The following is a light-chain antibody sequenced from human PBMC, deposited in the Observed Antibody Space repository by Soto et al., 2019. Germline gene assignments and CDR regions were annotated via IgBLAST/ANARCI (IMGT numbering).Light chain of an antibody. V-gene: IGLV2-11*01. CDR2: DVT. J-gene: IGLJ2*01. CDR3: CSYVGNYSWL. CDR1: RSDVGGYNY. Sequence: QSALTQPRSVSGSPGQSVTIFCTGTRSDVGGYNYVSWFQQHPDKAPKLMIYDVTKRPSGVPDRFSGSKSGNTASLTISGLQAEDEADYYCCSYVGNYSWLFGGGTKLTVL.